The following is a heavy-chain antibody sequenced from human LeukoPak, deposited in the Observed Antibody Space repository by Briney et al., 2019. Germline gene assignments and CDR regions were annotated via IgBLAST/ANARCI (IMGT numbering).Heavy chain of an antibody. V-gene: IGHV3-48*03. Sequence: GGSLRLSCAASGFTFSSYEMNWVRQAPGKGLEWVSYISSSGSTIYYADSVKGRFTISRDNAKNSPYLQMNSLRTKDTAGYYCAREPSYYYYYYMDVWGKGTTVTVSS. CDR2: ISSSGSTI. J-gene: IGHJ6*03. CDR3: AREPSYYYYYYMDV. CDR1: GFTFSSYE.